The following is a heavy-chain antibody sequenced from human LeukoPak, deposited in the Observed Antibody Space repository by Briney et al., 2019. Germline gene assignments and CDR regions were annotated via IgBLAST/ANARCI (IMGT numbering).Heavy chain of an antibody. CDR2: INPSGGST. CDR1: GYTFTSYG. Sequence: ASVKVSCKASGYTFTSYGISWVRQAPGQGLEWMGIINPSGGSTSYAQKFQGRVTMTRDTSTSTVYMELSSLRSEDTAVYYCARDTNDVRSYYFDYWGQGTLVTVSS. CDR3: ARDTNDVRSYYFDY. V-gene: IGHV1-46*03. J-gene: IGHJ4*02. D-gene: IGHD1-1*01.